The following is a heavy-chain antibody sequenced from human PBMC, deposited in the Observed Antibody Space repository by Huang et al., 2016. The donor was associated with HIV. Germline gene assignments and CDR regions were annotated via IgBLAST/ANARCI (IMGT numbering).Heavy chain of an antibody. CDR3: ARHGRVAGHYYNNMDV. D-gene: IGHD6-19*01. J-gene: IGHJ6*02. CDR2: IYYSGNT. V-gene: IGHV4-39*01. CDR1: VGSISSSSYY. Sequence: LQLQESGPGLVKSSETLSLICTVSVGSISSSSYYWGWIRQPPGKGPEWIGRIYYSGNTYYNPPLKSRVTISVDTSKNQFSLKVNSVTAADTAVYYCARHGRVAGHYYNNMDVWGRGTTVTVSS.